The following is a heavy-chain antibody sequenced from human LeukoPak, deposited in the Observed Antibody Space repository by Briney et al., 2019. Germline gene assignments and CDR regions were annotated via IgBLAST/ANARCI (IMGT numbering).Heavy chain of an antibody. CDR2: ISAGGTT. V-gene: IGHV3-23*01. CDR1: GFTFSSYA. J-gene: IGHJ4*02. CDR3: AKAEGSGNQPFKY. Sequence: GGSLRLSCAASGFTFSSYAMSWVRQAPGKGLEWISHISAGGTTYYSDSVKGRFTISRDNSKNTLYLQMNSLRAEDTAVYSCAKAEGSGNQPFKYWGQGTLVTVSS. D-gene: IGHD3-10*01.